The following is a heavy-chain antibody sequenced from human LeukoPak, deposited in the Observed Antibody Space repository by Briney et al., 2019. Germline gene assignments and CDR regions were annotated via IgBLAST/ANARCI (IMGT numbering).Heavy chain of an antibody. D-gene: IGHD2-2*01. V-gene: IGHV4-59*01. CDR3: ARGDIVVVPAAGDAFDI. Sequence: PSETLSLTCTVSGGSISSYYWSWIRQPPGKGVEWSGYIYYSGSTNYNPSLKSRVTLSVDTSKNQFSLKLSSVTAADRAVYYCARGDIVVVPAAGDAFDIWGRGTMDTVSS. CDR1: GGSISSYY. CDR2: IYYSGST. J-gene: IGHJ3*02.